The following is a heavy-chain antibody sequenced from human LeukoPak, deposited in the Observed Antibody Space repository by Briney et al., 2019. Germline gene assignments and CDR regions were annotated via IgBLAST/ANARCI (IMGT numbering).Heavy chain of an antibody. D-gene: IGHD4-23*01. J-gene: IGHJ4*02. CDR1: GFTFDDYA. CDR3: AKGRGDGGYYFDY. Sequence: PGGSLRLSCAAYGFTFDDYAMHWVRQAPGKGLEWVSGISWNSGSIGYADSVKGRFTISRDNAKNSLYLQMNSLRAEDTALYYCAKGRGDGGYYFDYWGQGTLVTVSS. V-gene: IGHV3-9*01. CDR2: ISWNSGSI.